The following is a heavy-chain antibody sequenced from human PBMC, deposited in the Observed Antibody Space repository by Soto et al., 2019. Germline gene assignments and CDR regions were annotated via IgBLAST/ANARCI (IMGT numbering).Heavy chain of an antibody. D-gene: IGHD3-10*01. V-gene: IGHV4-39*01. Sequence: PSETLSLTCTVSGGSISSRTYYWGWIRQPPGKGLEWIGSIYYSGSTYYNPSLKSRVTISVDTSKNQFSLKLSSVTAADTAVYYCARSNGEDYFDYWGQGTLVTVSS. J-gene: IGHJ4*02. CDR2: IYYSGST. CDR3: ARSNGEDYFDY. CDR1: GGSISSRTYY.